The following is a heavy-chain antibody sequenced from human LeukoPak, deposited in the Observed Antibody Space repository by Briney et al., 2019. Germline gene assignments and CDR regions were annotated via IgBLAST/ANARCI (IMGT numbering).Heavy chain of an antibody. CDR2: ISAYNGNT. V-gene: IGHV1-18*01. CDR1: GYTFTSYG. D-gene: IGHD6-13*01. Sequence: GASVKVSCKASGYTFTSYGISWVRQAPGQGLEWMGWISAYNGNTNYAQKLQGRVTMTTDTSTSTAYMELRSLRSDDTAVYYCARDRLGIAAAGTVFDYWGQGTLVTVSS. J-gene: IGHJ4*02. CDR3: ARDRLGIAAAGTVFDY.